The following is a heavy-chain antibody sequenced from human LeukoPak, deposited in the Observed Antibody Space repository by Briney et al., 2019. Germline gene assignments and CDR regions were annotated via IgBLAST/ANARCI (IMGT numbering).Heavy chain of an antibody. CDR1: GFTVSSNY. J-gene: IGHJ4*02. CDR2: IYSGGST. Sequence: GGSLRLSCAASGFTVSSNYTSWVRQAPGKGLEWVSVIYSGGSTYYADSVKGRFTISRDNSKNTLYLQMNSLRAEDTAVYYCARAPSDYGDYRFDYWGQGTLVTASS. D-gene: IGHD4-17*01. CDR3: ARAPSDYGDYRFDY. V-gene: IGHV3-53*01.